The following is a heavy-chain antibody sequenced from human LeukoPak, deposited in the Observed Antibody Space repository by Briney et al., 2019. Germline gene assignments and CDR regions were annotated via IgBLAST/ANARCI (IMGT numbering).Heavy chain of an antibody. V-gene: IGHV1-2*02. J-gene: IGHJ4*02. CDR1: GSPFPGYY. Sequence: ASVKVSCKASGSPFPGYYMHWVRPAPGQGLEWMGWINPNSGSTNYAQKFQGRVTMTRDTSISTAYMELSRLRSDNTAVYYCARAQARDYVWGSYRYWGQGTLVTVSS. CDR3: ARAQARDYVWGSYRY. D-gene: IGHD3-16*02. CDR2: INPNSGST.